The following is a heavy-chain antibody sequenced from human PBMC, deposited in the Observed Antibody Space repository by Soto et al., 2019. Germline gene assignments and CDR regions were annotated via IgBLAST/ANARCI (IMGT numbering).Heavy chain of an antibody. D-gene: IGHD3-10*01. CDR2: IYHSGST. J-gene: IGHJ3*02. V-gene: IGHV4-30-2*01. CDR1: GGSISSGGYS. Sequence: PSETLSLTCAVSGGSISSGGYSWSWIRQPPGKGLEWIGYIYHSGSTYYNPSLKSRVTISVDRSKNQFSLKLSSVTAADTAVYYCARVDSNYYGSGNAFDIWGQGTMVTVSS. CDR3: ARVDSNYYGSGNAFDI.